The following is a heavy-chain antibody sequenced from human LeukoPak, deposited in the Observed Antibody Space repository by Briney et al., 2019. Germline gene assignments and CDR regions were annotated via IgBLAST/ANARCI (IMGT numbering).Heavy chain of an antibody. CDR2: ISGSGGSA. D-gene: IGHD1-26*01. V-gene: IGHV3-23*01. CDR1: GFTFDDYA. CDR3: AKGMGATHYYYMDV. Sequence: PGGSLRLSCAASGFTFDDYAMHWVRHAPGKGLEWVSAISGSGGSAYYADSVKGRFTISRDNSKNTLYLQMNSLRAEDTAVYYCAKGMGATHYYYMDVWGKGTTVTISS. J-gene: IGHJ6*03.